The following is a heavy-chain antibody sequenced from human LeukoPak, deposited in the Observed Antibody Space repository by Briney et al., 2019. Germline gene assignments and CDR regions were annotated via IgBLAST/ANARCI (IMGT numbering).Heavy chain of an antibody. Sequence: PGGSLRLSCAASGFTFSNAWMNWVRQAPGKGPEWVAVIWYDGSNRYYADSVKGRFTISRDNSKNTLYLQMNSLRAEDTAVYYCARDNGDSDFDCWGQGTLVTVSS. CDR1: GFTFSNAW. CDR3: ARDNGDSDFDC. V-gene: IGHV3-33*08. CDR2: IWYDGSNR. D-gene: IGHD4-17*01. J-gene: IGHJ4*02.